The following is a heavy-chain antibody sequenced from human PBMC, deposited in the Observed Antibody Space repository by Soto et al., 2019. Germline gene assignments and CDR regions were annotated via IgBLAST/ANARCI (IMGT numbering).Heavy chain of an antibody. Sequence: EVQLLESGGGLVQPGGSLRLSCAASGFTFTNYAMSWVRQAPGKGLEWVSSVTGSGDGTYYADSVKGRFTISRDNSKNTLFLQMHSLRAEDTAVYYCVGGWAPLDFWSQGTLVTVSS. D-gene: IGHD3-16*01. CDR3: VGGWAPLDF. V-gene: IGHV3-23*01. J-gene: IGHJ4*02. CDR1: GFTFTNYA. CDR2: VTGSGDGT.